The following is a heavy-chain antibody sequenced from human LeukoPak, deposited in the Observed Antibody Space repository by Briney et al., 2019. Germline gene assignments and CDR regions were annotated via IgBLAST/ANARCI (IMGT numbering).Heavy chain of an antibody. CDR1: GFTFSSYA. CDR2: ISYDGSNK. D-gene: IGHD2-2*01. J-gene: IGHJ6*04. Sequence: PGRSLRLPCAASGFTFSSYAMHWVRQAPGKGLEWVAVISYDGSNKYYADSVKGRFTISRDNSKNTLYLQMNSLRAEDTAVYYCARTLGYCSSTSCFAPYYYYGMDVWGKGTTVTVSS. CDR3: ARTLGYCSSTSCFAPYYYYGMDV. V-gene: IGHV3-30*04.